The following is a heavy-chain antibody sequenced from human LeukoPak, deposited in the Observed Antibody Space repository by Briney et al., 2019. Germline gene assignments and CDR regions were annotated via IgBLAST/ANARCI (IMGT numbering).Heavy chain of an antibody. Sequence: GGSLRLSCAASGFTVNNNYMTWVRPAPGEGLEWGSVLYSNSITYYADSVKGRFTISRDSSKNTLYLQMNSLRAEDTAVYYCARGITMMIVAPGYWGQGTLVTVSS. V-gene: IGHV3-53*01. CDR3: ARGITMMIVAPGY. CDR1: GFTVNNNY. CDR2: LYSNSIT. D-gene: IGHD3-22*01. J-gene: IGHJ4*02.